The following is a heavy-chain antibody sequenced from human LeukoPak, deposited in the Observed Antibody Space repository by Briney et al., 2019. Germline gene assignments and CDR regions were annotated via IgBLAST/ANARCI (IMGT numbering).Heavy chain of an antibody. CDR3: AKWGDYDVLTGYYVSEF. D-gene: IGHD3-9*01. CDR2: ISGRSDNT. J-gene: IGHJ4*02. V-gene: IGHV3-23*01. Sequence: GGSLRLSCAASGFIFSNYAMYWVRQAPGKGLEWVSAISGRSDNTYYADSVKGRFTLSRDSSKNTLYLQMNSLRADDTAVYYCAKWGDYDVLTGYYVSEFWGQGTLVTVSS. CDR1: GFIFSNYA.